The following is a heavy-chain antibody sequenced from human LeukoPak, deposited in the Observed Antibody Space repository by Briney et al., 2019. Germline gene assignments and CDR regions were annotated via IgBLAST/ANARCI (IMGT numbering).Heavy chain of an antibody. CDR3: ARLHSSSWSYYYYYMDV. CDR1: GGSFSGYY. V-gene: IGHV4-34*01. Sequence: PSETLSLTCAVYGGSFSGYYWSWIRQPPGKGLEWIGEINHSGSTNYNPSLKSRVTISVDTSKNQFSLKLSSVTAADTAVYYCARLHSSSWSYYYYYMDVWGKGTTVTISS. CDR2: INHSGST. J-gene: IGHJ6*03. D-gene: IGHD6-13*01.